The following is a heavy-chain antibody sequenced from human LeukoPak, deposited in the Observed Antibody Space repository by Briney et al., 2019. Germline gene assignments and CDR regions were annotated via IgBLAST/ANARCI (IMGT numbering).Heavy chain of an antibody. D-gene: IGHD4-17*01. Sequence: GASVKVSCKASGYTFSNYYMHWVRQAPGQGLEWMGIINPTSGATSHAQKFQGRVTMTRDTSTSTVYMELSSLTSEDTAVYYCARGPYGDFDYWGQGTLVTVSS. CDR1: GYTFSNYY. CDR3: ARGPYGDFDY. V-gene: IGHV1-46*01. J-gene: IGHJ4*02. CDR2: INPTSGAT.